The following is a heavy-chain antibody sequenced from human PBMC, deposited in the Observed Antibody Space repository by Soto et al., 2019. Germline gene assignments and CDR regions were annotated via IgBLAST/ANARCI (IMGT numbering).Heavy chain of an antibody. CDR3: ARLAPRYRIRDYNYYSLDF. CDR2: INYSGST. D-gene: IGHD3-16*02. CDR1: GGSVSNYY. J-gene: IGHJ6*02. V-gene: IGHV4-59*02. Sequence: SETLSLTCTGSGGSVSNYYWTWIRQPPGKGLEWISYINYSGSTDHSPSLKSRVTISLDTSKNQFSLRLVSVTAADTAVYYCARLAPRYRIRDYNYYSLDFWGQGTTVTVSS.